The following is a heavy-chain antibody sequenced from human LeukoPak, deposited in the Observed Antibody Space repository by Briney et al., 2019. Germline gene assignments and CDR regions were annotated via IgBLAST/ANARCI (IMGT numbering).Heavy chain of an antibody. CDR1: GFTFGSYS. CDR2: INNSGST. V-gene: IGHV4-34*01. CDR3: ARGRKQQLIRTAFNWFDP. D-gene: IGHD6-13*01. J-gene: IGHJ5*02. Sequence: PGGSLRLSCAASGFTFGSYSMNWIRQPPGKGLEWIGEINNSGSTNYNPSLKSRVTMSVDTSKNQFSLTLSSVTAADTAVYYCARGRKQQLIRTAFNWFDPWGQGTLVTVSS.